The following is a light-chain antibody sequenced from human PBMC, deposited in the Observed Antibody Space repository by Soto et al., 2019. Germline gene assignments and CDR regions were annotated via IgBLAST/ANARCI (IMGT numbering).Light chain of an antibody. CDR2: ATS. CDR1: QGIAPY. Sequence: DVQMTQSPSSLSAFVGDRVTITCRASQGIAPYLAWFQQKPEKVPKLLIYATSTLQSGVPSRFSGSGSGTDFTLTISSLQPEDVGTYYCQKYNSAPLTFGGGTKVEIK. V-gene: IGKV1-27*01. CDR3: QKYNSAPLT. J-gene: IGKJ4*01.